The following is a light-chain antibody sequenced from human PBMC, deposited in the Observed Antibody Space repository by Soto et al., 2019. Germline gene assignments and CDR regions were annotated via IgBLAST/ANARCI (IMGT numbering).Light chain of an antibody. J-gene: IGLJ3*02. Sequence: QSVLTQPPSASGTPGQRVTISCSGSGSNIGSNSVYWYQQLPGTAPKLLIHRSNQRPSGVPGRFSGSKSGTSASLAISGLQPEDEADYHCASWDASLNGWVFGGGTKLTVL. CDR3: ASWDASLNGWV. CDR2: RSN. V-gene: IGLV1-44*01. CDR1: GSNIGSNS.